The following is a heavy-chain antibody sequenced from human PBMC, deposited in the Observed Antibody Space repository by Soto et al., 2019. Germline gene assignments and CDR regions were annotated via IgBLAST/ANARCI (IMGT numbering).Heavy chain of an antibody. CDR1: GGSISSSSYY. D-gene: IGHD2-15*01. J-gene: IGHJ5*02. CDR2: IYYSGST. V-gene: IGHV4-39*01. CDR3: ARHEGICSGGSCYSEWFDP. Sequence: SETLSLTCTVFGGSISSSSYYWGWIRQPPGKGLEWIGSIYYSGSTYYNPSLKSRVTISVDTSKNQFSLKLSSVTAADTAVYYCARHEGICSGGSCYSEWFDPWGQGTLVTVSS.